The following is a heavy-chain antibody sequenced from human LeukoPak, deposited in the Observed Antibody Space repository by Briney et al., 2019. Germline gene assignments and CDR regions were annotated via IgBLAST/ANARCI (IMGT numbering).Heavy chain of an antibody. V-gene: IGHV1-8*01. CDR3: ARGPPESTTSDY. J-gene: IGHJ4*02. Sequence: ASVKVSCKASGYIFTSYDISWVRQADGQGLEWIGWLRPASGSSGYAQKFQGRVTMTSSTSTRTAYIELRSLPSEDTAVYYCARGPPESTTSDYWGQGTLVTVSS. CDR1: GYIFTSYD. CDR2: LRPASGSS. D-gene: IGHD2-2*01.